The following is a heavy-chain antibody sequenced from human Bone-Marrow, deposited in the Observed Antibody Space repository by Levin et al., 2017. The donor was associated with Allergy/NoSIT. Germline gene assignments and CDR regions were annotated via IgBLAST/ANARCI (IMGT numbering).Heavy chain of an antibody. J-gene: IGHJ3*02. Sequence: SVKVSCKASGGTFSSYAISWVRQAPGQGLEWMGRIIPILGIANYAQKFQGRVTITADKSTSTAYMELSSLRSEDTAVYYCARQRERITMIVVAGGAGVAAFDIWGQGTMVTVSS. CDR2: IIPILGIA. CDR3: ARQRERITMIVVAGGAGVAAFDI. D-gene: IGHD3-22*01. CDR1: GGTFSSYA. V-gene: IGHV1-69*04.